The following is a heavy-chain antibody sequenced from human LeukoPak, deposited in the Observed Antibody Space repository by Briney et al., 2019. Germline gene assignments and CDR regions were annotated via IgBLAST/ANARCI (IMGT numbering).Heavy chain of an antibody. CDR2: IIPIFGTA. D-gene: IGHD1-26*01. CDR1: GGTFSSYA. V-gene: IGHV1-69*05. CDR3: ARSTVGATRLAFDY. J-gene: IGHJ4*02. Sequence: SVKVSCKASGGTFSSYAISWVRQAPGQGLEWMGGIIPIFGTANYAQKFQGRVTITTDESPSTAYMELSSLRSEDTAVYYCARSTVGATRLAFDYWGQGTLVTVSS.